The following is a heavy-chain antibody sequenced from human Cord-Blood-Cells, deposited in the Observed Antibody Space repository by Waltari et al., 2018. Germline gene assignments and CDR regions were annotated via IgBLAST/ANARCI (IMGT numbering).Heavy chain of an antibody. D-gene: IGHD2-15*01. V-gene: IGHV4-34*01. CDR1: GGSFSCYY. J-gene: IGHJ4*02. Sequence: QVQLQPWGAGLLKPSETLSLTCAVYGGSFSCYYWSWIRQPPGKGLEWIGEINHSGSTNYNPSLKSRVTISVDTSKNQFSLKLSSVTAADTAVYYCARRAATTVDYWGQGTLVTVSS. CDR2: INHSGST. CDR3: ARRAATTVDY.